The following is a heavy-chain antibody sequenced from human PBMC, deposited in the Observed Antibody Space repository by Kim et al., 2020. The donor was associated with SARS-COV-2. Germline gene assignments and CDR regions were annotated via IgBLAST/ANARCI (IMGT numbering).Heavy chain of an antibody. CDR1: GFTFSSYG. CDR3: AKEGRYLEYYFDY. J-gene: IGHJ4*02. V-gene: IGHV3-30*18. D-gene: IGHD3-9*01. Sequence: GSLRLSCAASGFTFSSYGMHWVRQAPGKGLEWVAVISYDGSHKYYADSVKGRFTISRDKSQNTLYLQMNNLRAEDTALYYCAKEGRYLEYYFDYWGQGTLVTVSS. CDR2: ISYDGSHK.